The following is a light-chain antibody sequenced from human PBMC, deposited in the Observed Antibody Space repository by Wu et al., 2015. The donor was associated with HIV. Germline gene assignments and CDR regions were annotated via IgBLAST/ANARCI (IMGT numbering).Light chain of an antibody. J-gene: IGKJ5*01. CDR3: QQYGSSPIT. V-gene: IGKV3-15*01. CDR2: DAS. CDR1: QSISSN. Sequence: EIVMTQSPATLSVSPGERVTLSCRASQSISSNLAWYQQKPGQPPRLLIYDASTRATDIPARFSGGGSGTDFTLTISRLEPEDFAVYYCQQYGSSPITFGQGTRLEIK.